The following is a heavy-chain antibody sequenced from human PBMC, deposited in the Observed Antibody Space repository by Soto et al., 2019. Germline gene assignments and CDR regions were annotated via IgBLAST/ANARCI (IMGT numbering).Heavy chain of an antibody. CDR2: IWYDGSNK. D-gene: IGHD4-17*01. CDR3: ARDVPYGDYDGDPSH. V-gene: IGHV3-33*01. CDR1: GFTFSSYG. Sequence: QVQLVESGGGVVQPGRSLRLSCAASGFTFSSYGMHWVRQAPGKGLEWVAVIWYDGSNKYYADSVKGRFTISRDNSKNTLYLQMNSLRAEDAAVYYCARDVPYGDYDGDPSHWGQGTLVTVSS. J-gene: IGHJ4*02.